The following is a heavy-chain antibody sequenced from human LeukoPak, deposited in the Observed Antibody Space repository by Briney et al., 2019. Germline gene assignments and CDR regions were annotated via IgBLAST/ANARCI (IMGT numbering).Heavy chain of an antibody. CDR1: GGTFSSYA. V-gene: IGHV1-69*05. Sequence: ASVKVSCKASGGTFSSYAISWVGQAPGQGLEWMGGIIPIFGTANYAQKFQGRVTITTDESTSTAYMELSSLRSEDTAVYYCARHFWSGYYRDYWGQGTLVTVSS. J-gene: IGHJ4*02. CDR2: IIPIFGTA. CDR3: ARHFWSGYYRDY. D-gene: IGHD3-3*02.